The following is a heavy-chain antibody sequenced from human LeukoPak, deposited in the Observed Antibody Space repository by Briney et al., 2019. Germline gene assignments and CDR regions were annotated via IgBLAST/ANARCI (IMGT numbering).Heavy chain of an antibody. CDR1: GYTFTGYY. CDR2: INPNSGGT. V-gene: IGHV1-2*02. CDR3: ARGTSQWELLYYYYYMDV. Sequence: GASVKVSCKASGYTFTGYYMHWVRQAPGQGLEWMGWINPNSGGTNYAQKFQGRVTMTRDTSISTAYMELSRLRSDDTAVYYCARGTSQWELLYYYYYMDVWGKGTTVTVSS. D-gene: IGHD1-26*01. J-gene: IGHJ6*03.